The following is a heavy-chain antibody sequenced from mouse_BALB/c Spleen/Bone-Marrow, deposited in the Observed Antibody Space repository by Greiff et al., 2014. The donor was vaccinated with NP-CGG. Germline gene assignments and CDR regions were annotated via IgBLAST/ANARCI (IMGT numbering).Heavy chain of an antibody. Sequence: EVQLQQSGPELVKPGASMKISCKASGYSFTGYYMHWVKQRHGKNLEWIGLINPFNGGTDYNQKFKGKATLTVDKSSGTAYMELYRQTTEDSAVYYGARRGVHYGYDGCYCDYWGQGTTLTVSS. J-gene: IGHJ2*01. CDR2: INPFNGGT. CDR3: ARRGVHYGYDGCYCDY. CDR1: GYSFTGYY. D-gene: IGHD2-2*01. V-gene: IGHV1-43*01.